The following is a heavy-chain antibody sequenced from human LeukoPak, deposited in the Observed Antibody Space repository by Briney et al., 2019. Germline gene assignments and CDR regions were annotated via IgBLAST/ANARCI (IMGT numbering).Heavy chain of an antibody. J-gene: IGHJ6*02. CDR2: ISGSGGTT. CDR1: GFTFSSHA. Sequence: GGSLRLSCAASGFTFSSHAMSWVRQAPGKGLEWVSAISGSGGTTYYADSVKGRFTISRDNSKNTLYLQMNSLRAEDTAVYYCAKAVPTRGYSYGYNYYYGMDVWGQGTTVTVSS. V-gene: IGHV3-23*01. D-gene: IGHD5-18*01. CDR3: AKAVPTRGYSYGYNYYYGMDV.